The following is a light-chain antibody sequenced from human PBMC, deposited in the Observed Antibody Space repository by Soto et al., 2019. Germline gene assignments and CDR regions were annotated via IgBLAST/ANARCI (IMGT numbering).Light chain of an antibody. J-gene: IGKJ4*01. CDR3: QDRRIWPPGAT. CDR1: QSINNY. Sequence: EIVLTQSPVTLSLSPGERATLSCRASQSINNYLAWYQQKPGQPPMLLIYDASNRVTAIPVRFIGSGSWTDFSLPINRLNPADSACYYCQDRRIWPPGATFGGGTKVEIK. V-gene: IGKV3-11*01. CDR2: DAS.